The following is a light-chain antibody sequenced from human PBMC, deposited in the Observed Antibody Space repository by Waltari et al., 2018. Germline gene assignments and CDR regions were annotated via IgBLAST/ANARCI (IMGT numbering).Light chain of an antibody. J-gene: IGKJ4*01. CDR2: LGS. CDR3: IQTLQTPLT. V-gene: IGKV2-28*01. Sequence: DIVVTQSPLSLPVTPGEPASISCRSSQSLLYSNGYNYLDWYLQNPGQSPQVLIYLGSNRASGVPDRFSGSGSGTDFTLKISRVEAEDVGVYYCIQTLQTPLTFGGGTKVEIK. CDR1: QSLLYSNGYNY.